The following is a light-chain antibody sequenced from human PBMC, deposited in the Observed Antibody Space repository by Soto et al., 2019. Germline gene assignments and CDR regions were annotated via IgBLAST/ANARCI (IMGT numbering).Light chain of an antibody. CDR2: EVT. CDR3: TSYVGNDIWV. Sequence: QSVLTQPPSASGSPGQSVTISCTGTSSDVGAYNYVSWYQQYPGKAPKLMIYEVTKRPSGVPDRFSGSKSGNTASLTVSGLQAEDEADYYCTSYVGNDIWVFDGGTKLTVL. J-gene: IGLJ3*02. CDR1: SSDVGAYNY. V-gene: IGLV2-8*01.